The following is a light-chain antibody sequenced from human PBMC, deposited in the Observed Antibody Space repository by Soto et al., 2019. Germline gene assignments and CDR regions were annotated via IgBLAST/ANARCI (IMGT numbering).Light chain of an antibody. V-gene: IGKV3-11*01. J-gene: IGKJ4*01. CDR3: QQRSIWPLT. Sequence: EIVLTQSPATLSLSPGERATLACRASESVSSYLVWYQQKPGQPPRVLIYDATNRATGIPARFSGSGSGTDFTLTISSREPEDFAVYYCQQRSIWPLTFGGGTKVEIK. CDR2: DAT. CDR1: ESVSSY.